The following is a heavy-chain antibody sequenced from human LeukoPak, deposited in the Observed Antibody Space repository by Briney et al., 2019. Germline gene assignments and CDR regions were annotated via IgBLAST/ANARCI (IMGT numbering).Heavy chain of an antibody. CDR3: ARAPLEYYYGYNFDY. V-gene: IGHV4-61*08. CDR2: IYHSGST. CDR1: GDSVSSGDYY. D-gene: IGHD3-10*01. Sequence: SETLSLTCTVSGDSVSSGDYYWSWIRQPPGKGLEWVGFIYHSGSTNHNPSLKSRVTISVDTSKNQLSLKLSSVTAADTAVYYCARAPLEYYYGYNFDYWGQGTLVTVSS. J-gene: IGHJ4*02.